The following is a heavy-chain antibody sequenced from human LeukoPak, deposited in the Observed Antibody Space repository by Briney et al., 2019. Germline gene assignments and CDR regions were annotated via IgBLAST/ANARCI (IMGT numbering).Heavy chain of an antibody. D-gene: IGHD6-13*01. Sequence: SETLSLTCTVSGGSISSGSHYWNWIRQPPGKGLEWIGYIYYSGSTNYNPSLKSRVTISVDTSKNQFSLKLSPVTAADTAVYYCARHSSSWYLYYYYYMDVWGKGTTVTISS. J-gene: IGHJ6*03. CDR2: IYYSGST. CDR3: ARHSSSWYLYYYYYMDV. V-gene: IGHV4-61*01. CDR1: GGSISSGSHY.